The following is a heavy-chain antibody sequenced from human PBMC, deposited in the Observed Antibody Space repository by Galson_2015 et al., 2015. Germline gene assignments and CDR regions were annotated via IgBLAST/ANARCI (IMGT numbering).Heavy chain of an antibody. CDR1: GGSVSSRTYY. D-gene: IGHD2-21*01. V-gene: IGHV4-31*03. CDR3: ARESGDQSYYYMDV. J-gene: IGHJ6*03. CDR2: IYYSGST. Sequence: TLSLTCPVSGGSVSSRTYYWSWIRQHPGKGLEWIGYIYYSGSTHYNPSFKSRVTISLDTSKNQFSLKLSSVTAADTAVYFCARESGDQSYYYMDVWGKGTTVTVSS.